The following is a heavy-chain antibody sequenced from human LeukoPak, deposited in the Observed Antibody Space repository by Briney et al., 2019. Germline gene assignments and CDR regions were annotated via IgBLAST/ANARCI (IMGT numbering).Heavy chain of an antibody. V-gene: IGHV1-2*02. J-gene: IGHJ3*02. D-gene: IGHD3-22*01. CDR3: AAQPQYYYDSSGYYEGAFDI. CDR1: GCTFTGYY. Sequence: ASVKVSCKASGCTFTGYYMHWVRQAPGQGLEWMGWINPNSGGTNYAQKFQGRVTMTRDTSISTAYMELSRLRSDDPAVYYCAAQPQYYYDSSGYYEGAFDIWGQGTMVTVSS. CDR2: INPNSGGT.